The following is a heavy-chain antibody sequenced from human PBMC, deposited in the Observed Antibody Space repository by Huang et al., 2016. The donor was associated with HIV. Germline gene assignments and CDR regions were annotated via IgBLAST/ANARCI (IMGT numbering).Heavy chain of an antibody. CDR3: AREGETWYGRPTAAFEV. V-gene: IGHV1-69*14. CDR1: GGTFNTLA. CDR2: IVPLSSAT. J-gene: IGHJ3*01. D-gene: IGHD6-13*01. Sequence: VQLTQSGHEVKRPGSSVRVACTDSGGTFNTLAFNWVRQAPGQGLEFVGGIVPLSSATNYAQRFRDRVTISADKSSRTVYLEVRGLSMADTAVFYCAREGETWYGRPTAAFEVWGQGTTVTVSS.